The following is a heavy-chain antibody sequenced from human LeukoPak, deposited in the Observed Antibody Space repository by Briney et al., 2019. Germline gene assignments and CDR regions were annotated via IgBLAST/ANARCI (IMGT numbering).Heavy chain of an antibody. D-gene: IGHD3-22*01. V-gene: IGHV3-48*02. Sequence: PGGSLRLSCAASGFTLSTYGMSWVRQAPGKGLEWLSYISYSDTAKYYADSVKGRFTISRDNAENSLHLQMNSLRDEDTAVYYCARYFDRSGFYRDAFDVWGQGTMATVSS. J-gene: IGHJ3*01. CDR1: GFTLSTYG. CDR2: ISYSDTAK. CDR3: ARYFDRSGFYRDAFDV.